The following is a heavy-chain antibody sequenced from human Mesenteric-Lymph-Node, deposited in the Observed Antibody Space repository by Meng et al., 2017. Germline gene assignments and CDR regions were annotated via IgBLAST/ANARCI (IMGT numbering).Heavy chain of an antibody. J-gene: IGHJ4*02. Sequence: QVQLVQSGAEVKKPGASVKVSCKASGYSFTTYAMHWVRQAPGQRLEWMGWINAGNGNTKYSEKFQSRVTITRDTAASTAYMELSSLRSEDTAVYYCARYSGYESMTDYWGPGTLVTVSS. CDR3: ARYSGYESMTDY. D-gene: IGHD5-12*01. CDR2: INAGNGNT. V-gene: IGHV1-3*01. CDR1: GYSFTTYA.